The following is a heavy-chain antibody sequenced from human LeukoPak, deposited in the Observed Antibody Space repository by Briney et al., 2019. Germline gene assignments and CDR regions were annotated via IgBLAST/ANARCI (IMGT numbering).Heavy chain of an antibody. CDR1: GGSFSGYY. CDR3: ARCRGGDCYYFDY. CDR2: IYYSGST. D-gene: IGHD2-21*02. V-gene: IGHV4-59*01. Sequence: SETLSLTCAVYGGSFSGYYWSWIRQPPGKGLEWIGYIYYSGSTNYNPSLKSRVTISVDTSKNQFSLKLSSVTAADTAVYYCARCRGGDCYYFDYWGQGTLVTVSS. J-gene: IGHJ4*02.